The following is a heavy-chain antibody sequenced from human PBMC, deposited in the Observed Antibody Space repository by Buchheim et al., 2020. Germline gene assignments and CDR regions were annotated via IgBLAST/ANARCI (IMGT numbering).Heavy chain of an antibody. Sequence: EVMLLESGGGLVHPGGSLRLSCVASGFTFDSNAMSWVRQVPGKGLEWVSGCSYSGGMTDYADSVKGRFTISRDNSKNTLFLQMSSLRDEDTPVYYCAKFEQSSSSSSGFDHWGQGTL. CDR2: CSYSGGMT. CDR1: GFTFDSNA. V-gene: IGHV3-23*01. J-gene: IGHJ4*02. D-gene: IGHD6-6*01. CDR3: AKFEQSSSSSSGFDH.